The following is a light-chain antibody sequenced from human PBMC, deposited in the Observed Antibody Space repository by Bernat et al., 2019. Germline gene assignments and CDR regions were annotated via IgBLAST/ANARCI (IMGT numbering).Light chain of an antibody. CDR1: QGISSW. Sequence: DIQMTQSPSSVSASVGDRVTISCRASQGISSWLAWYQQRPGKAPTLLIYAASNLQTGVPSRFSGSGPGTDFTLNISTLQPEDSATYYCQQADSFPGTFGQGTKVEIK. J-gene: IGKJ1*01. CDR3: QQADSFPGT. V-gene: IGKV1-12*01. CDR2: AAS.